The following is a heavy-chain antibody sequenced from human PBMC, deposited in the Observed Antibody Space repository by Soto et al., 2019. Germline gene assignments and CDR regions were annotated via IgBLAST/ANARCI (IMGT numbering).Heavy chain of an antibody. CDR2: ISRGGDVT. Sequence: EVQLLESGGGLVQPGGSLRLSCTASGFIFSSYSMGWVRQAPGAGLEWVSEISRGGDVTYYGDSVRGRFTSFRDNSKNTLYLQMHSLGDENTATYYCAKGDPHPGQLLAYDHWGQGTLVTVSS. D-gene: IGHD2-2*01. V-gene: IGHV3-23*01. J-gene: IGHJ4*02. CDR1: GFIFSSYS. CDR3: AKGDPHPGQLLAYDH.